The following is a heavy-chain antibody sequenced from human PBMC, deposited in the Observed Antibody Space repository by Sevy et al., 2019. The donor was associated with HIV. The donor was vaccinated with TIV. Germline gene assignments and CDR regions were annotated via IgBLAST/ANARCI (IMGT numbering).Heavy chain of an antibody. CDR3: AREGYTSGCKVYSYYGMDV. J-gene: IGHJ6*02. D-gene: IGHD5-18*01. Sequence: SETLSLTCTVSGDSITSRSYYWNWIRQPAGEGLEWIGRVYTSGSTSYNPSLKSRVTMSVDTSKNQFSLKLRSVTAADTAVYYCAREGYTSGCKVYSYYGMDVWGQGTTVTVSS. V-gene: IGHV4-61*02. CDR2: VYTSGST. CDR1: GDSITSRSYY.